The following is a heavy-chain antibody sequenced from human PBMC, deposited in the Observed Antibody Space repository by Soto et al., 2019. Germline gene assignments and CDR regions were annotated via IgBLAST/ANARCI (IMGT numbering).Heavy chain of an antibody. Sequence: PGGSLRLSCSVAGFTVSDSMSWVRQAPGKGLECVSFIHSDGSTHYTDSVRGRFTISVDTSKNQFSLKLSSVTAADTAVYYCAREANVVVAATPNWFDPWGQGTLVTVSS. CDR2: IHSDGST. D-gene: IGHD2-15*01. CDR1: GFTVSDS. V-gene: IGHV3-53*01. J-gene: IGHJ5*02. CDR3: AREANVVVAATPNWFDP.